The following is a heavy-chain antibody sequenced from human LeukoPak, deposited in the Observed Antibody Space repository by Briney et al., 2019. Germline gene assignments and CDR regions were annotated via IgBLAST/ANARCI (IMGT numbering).Heavy chain of an antibody. CDR2: ISSSSSYI. CDR3: ARNKLGVLFYFDY. Sequence: PGGSLRLSCEASGFTFSSYSMNWVRQAPGKGLEWVSTISSSSSYIDYADSVKGRFTISRDNAKNSLYLQMNSLRAEDTAVYYCARNKLGVLFYFDYWGQGTLVTVSS. CDR1: GFTFSSYS. J-gene: IGHJ4*02. V-gene: IGHV3-21*01. D-gene: IGHD7-27*01.